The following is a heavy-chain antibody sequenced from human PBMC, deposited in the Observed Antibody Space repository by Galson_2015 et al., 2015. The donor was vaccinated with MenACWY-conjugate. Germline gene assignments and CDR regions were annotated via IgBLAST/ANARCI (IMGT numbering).Heavy chain of an antibody. J-gene: IGHJ3*02. CDR1: GFIFSSYN. D-gene: IGHD3-22*01. V-gene: IGHV3-48*04. Sequence: SLRLSCAASGFIFSSYNMNWVRQAPGKGLEWVSYISSSSSTIYYADSVKGRFTISRDNAKNSLYLQMNSLRAEDTAVYYCARWGDSSGYYRGFAFDIWGQGTMVTVSS. CDR3: ARWGDSSGYYRGFAFDI. CDR2: ISSSSSTI.